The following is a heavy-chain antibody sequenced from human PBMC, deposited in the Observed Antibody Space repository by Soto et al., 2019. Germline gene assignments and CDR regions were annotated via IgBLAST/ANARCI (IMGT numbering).Heavy chain of an antibody. Sequence: QLQLQESGSGLVKPSQTLSLTCAVSGGSISSCGYPWSWIRQPPGKGLEWIGYIYHSGSTYYNPSLKSRVTISVDTSKKQFSLRLSSVTAADTAVYYCARSRYCSGGSCYSDYWGQGTLVTVSS. V-gene: IGHV4-30-2*01. CDR2: IYHSGST. CDR1: GGSISSCGYP. D-gene: IGHD2-15*01. J-gene: IGHJ4*02. CDR3: ARSRYCSGGSCYSDY.